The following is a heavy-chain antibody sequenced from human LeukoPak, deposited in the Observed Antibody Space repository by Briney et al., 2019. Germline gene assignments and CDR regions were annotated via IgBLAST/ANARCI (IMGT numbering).Heavy chain of an antibody. CDR3: ARDHCTSINCYEYKYYGMDV. CDR1: GYSFTGHY. D-gene: IGHD2-2*01. CDR2: INPDSGGT. J-gene: IGHJ6*02. V-gene: IGHV1-2*02. Sequence: ASVKVSCKASGYSFTGHYLQWVRQAPGQGLEWMGLINPDSGGTNSAQKFQGRVTMTRDTSISTAYMELSSLRSDDTAVYYCARDHCTSINCYEYKYYGMDVWGQGTTVTVSS.